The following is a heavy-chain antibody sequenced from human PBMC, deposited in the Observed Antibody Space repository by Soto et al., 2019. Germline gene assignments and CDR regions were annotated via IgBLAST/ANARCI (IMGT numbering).Heavy chain of an antibody. D-gene: IGHD1-1*01. CDR1: GFTFSTYW. V-gene: IGHV3-74*01. CDR2: INDVGSGT. CDR3: ARDQTMPGPTTFDY. Sequence: EVQLVESGGGLVQPGGSLRLSCAASGFTFSTYWMHWFRQAPGKGLVWVARINDVGSGTIYADSVKGRFTISRDNAKNTLYLQMNNLRAEDTAVYYCARDQTMPGPTTFDYCGQGTLVTVSS. J-gene: IGHJ4*02.